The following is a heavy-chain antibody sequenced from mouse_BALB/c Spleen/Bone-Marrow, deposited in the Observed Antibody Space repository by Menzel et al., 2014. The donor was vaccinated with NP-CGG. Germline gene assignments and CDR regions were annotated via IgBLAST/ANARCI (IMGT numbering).Heavy chain of an antibody. CDR2: ISTYYGNA. CDR1: SYTFTDYA. J-gene: IGHJ3*01. V-gene: IGHV1-67*01. CDR3: TRGGRYDEVAY. Sequence: LVESGPGLVRPGVSVKISCKGSSYTFTDYAMHWVKQSHAKSLEWIGVISTYYGNANYNQKFKGKATMTVDKSSSTAYMELARLTSEDSAVYYCTRGGRYDEVAYWGQGTLVTVSA. D-gene: IGHD2-14*01.